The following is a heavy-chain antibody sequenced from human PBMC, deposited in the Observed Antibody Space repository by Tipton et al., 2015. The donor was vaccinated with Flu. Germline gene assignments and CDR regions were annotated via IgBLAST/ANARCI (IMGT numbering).Heavy chain of an antibody. Sequence: LRLSCAVYGGSFSGYYWSWIRQPPGKGLEWIGEINHSGSTNYNPSLKSRVTISVDTSKNQFSLKLSSVTAADTAVYYCASRLNGDVDYWGQGTLVTVSS. D-gene: IGHD4-17*01. CDR3: ASRLNGDVDY. J-gene: IGHJ4*02. V-gene: IGHV4-34*01. CDR2: INHSGST. CDR1: GGSFSGYY.